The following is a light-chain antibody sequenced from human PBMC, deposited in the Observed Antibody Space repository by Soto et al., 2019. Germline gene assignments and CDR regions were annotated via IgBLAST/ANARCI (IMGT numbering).Light chain of an antibody. CDR1: SSNIGSNT. V-gene: IGLV1-44*01. CDR2: SNN. J-gene: IGLJ2*01. Sequence: QSVLTQPPSASGTPGQRVTISCSGSSSNIGSNTVNWYQQLPGTAPKLLIYSNNQRPSGVPDRFSGSKSGTSASLAISGLQSADEADYYCATWDDSLNGPVFGGGTTLAVL. CDR3: ATWDDSLNGPV.